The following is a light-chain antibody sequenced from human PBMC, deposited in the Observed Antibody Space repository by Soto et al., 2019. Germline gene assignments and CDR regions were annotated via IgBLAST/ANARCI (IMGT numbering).Light chain of an antibody. CDR3: QQYNDWPLT. CDR1: QSISSY. CDR2: AAS. J-gene: IGKJ1*01. Sequence: DIQMTQSPYSLSASVGDRVTITCRASQSISSYLNWYQQKPGKAPKLLIYAASSLQSGVPSRFSGTGSGTEFTLNISSLQSEDFGLYYCQQYNDWPLTFGQGTKVDIK. V-gene: IGKV1-39*01.